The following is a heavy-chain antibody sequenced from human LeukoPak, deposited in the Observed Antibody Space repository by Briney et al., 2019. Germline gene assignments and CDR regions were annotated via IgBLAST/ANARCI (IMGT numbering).Heavy chain of an antibody. V-gene: IGHV1-69*06. D-gene: IGHD2-15*01. CDR1: GGTFSSYA. CDR3: ARGVVAATHYYYYGMDV. Sequence: GSSVKASCKASGGTFSSYAISWVRQAPGQGLEWMGGIIPIFGTANYAQKFQGRVTITADKSTSTAYMELSSLRSEDTAVYYCARGVVAATHYYYYGMDVWGKGTTVTVSS. CDR2: IIPIFGTA. J-gene: IGHJ6*04.